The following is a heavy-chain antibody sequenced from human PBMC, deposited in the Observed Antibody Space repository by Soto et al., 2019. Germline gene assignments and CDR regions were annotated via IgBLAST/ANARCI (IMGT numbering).Heavy chain of an antibody. CDR1: GGSVNSGTYY. CDR3: TRGGDAYKNGH. Sequence: QVQLQESGPGLVKPSETLSLTCTVPGGSVNSGTYYWSWIRQPPGKGLEWIGFIHYRGSTNYNPPRKRRATMSVDTSKNQFSRKLTSVNAADTAVYYCTRGGDAYKNGHWGQGTLVTVSS. D-gene: IGHD2-21*01. CDR2: IHYRGST. V-gene: IGHV4-61*01. J-gene: IGHJ4*02.